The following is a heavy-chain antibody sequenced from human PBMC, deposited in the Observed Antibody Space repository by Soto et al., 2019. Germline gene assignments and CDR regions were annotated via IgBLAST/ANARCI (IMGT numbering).Heavy chain of an antibody. J-gene: IGHJ4*02. Sequence: QLGGSLRLSCAASGFTFSSYEMNWVRQAPGNGLEWVSYISSSGSTIYYADSVKGRFTISRDNAKNSLYLQMNSLRAEDTAVYYCARDGAVAGDPTFDYWGQGXLVTVYS. CDR1: GFTFSSYE. CDR3: ARDGAVAGDPTFDY. D-gene: IGHD6-19*01. CDR2: ISSSGSTI. V-gene: IGHV3-48*03.